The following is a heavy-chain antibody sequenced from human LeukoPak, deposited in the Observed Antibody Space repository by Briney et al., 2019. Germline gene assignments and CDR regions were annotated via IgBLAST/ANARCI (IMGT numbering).Heavy chain of an antibody. D-gene: IGHD1-26*01. V-gene: IGHV3-64*01. CDR2: ITSSGGNI. J-gene: IGHJ6*03. CDR3: ARVKAGATISDFYYYMDV. CDR1: GLTFHDYA. Sequence: PGGSLRLSCAISGLTFHDYAMTWVRQAPGKRLEFVSAITSSGGNIHYANSVKGRFTISRDNSKNSLYLQMGGLRTEDMAVYHCARVKAGATISDFYYYMDVWGKGTTVTVSS.